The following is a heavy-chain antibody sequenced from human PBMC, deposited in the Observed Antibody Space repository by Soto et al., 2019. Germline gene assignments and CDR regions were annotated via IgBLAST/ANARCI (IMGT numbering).Heavy chain of an antibody. D-gene: IGHD3-22*01. CDR2: IYYSAST. CDR3: ARVYFDYDSSGYYYPFDY. Sequence: SETLSLTCAVSGGSISSGDYYWSWIRQPPGKGLEWIGYIYYSASTYYNPSLKSRVTISVDTSKNQFSLKLSSVTAADTAVYYCARVYFDYDSSGYYYPFDYWGQGTLVTVSS. V-gene: IGHV4-30-4*01. J-gene: IGHJ4*02. CDR1: GGSISSGDYY.